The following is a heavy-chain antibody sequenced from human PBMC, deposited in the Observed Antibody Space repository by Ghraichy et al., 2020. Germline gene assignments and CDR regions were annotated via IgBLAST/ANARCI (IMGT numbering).Heavy chain of an antibody. CDR3: TRHNNKWGLDY. CDR1: GFPFSDYY. Sequence: GESLRLSCAASGFPFSDYYMTWIRQAPGKGLEWISYIISSGTAIYYADSVKGRFTVSRDNAKNSLYLQMNSLRAEDTAVYYCTRHNNKWGLDYWGQGILVTVSS. V-gene: IGHV3-11*01. D-gene: IGHD2-21*01. CDR2: IISSGTAI. J-gene: IGHJ4*02.